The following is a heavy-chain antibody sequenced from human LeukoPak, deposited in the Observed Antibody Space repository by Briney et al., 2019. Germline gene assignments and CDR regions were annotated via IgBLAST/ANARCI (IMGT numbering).Heavy chain of an antibody. CDR1: GYTFSGYF. Sequence: ASVKVSCKASGYTFSGYFVHWVRQAPGQGLEWMGRINAGSGDTEFAQKFQGRVTMTRDTFVSTAYMEVSGLTSDDTAMSYCARDLSSTPNWELDHWGQGTLVTVSS. CDR2: INAGSGDT. V-gene: IGHV1-2*06. J-gene: IGHJ4*02. CDR3: ARDLSSTPNWELDH. D-gene: IGHD1-1*01.